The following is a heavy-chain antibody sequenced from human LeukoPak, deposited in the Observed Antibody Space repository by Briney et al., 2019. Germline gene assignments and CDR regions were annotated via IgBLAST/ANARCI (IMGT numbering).Heavy chain of an antibody. J-gene: IGHJ4*02. Sequence: SETLSLTCAVYGGSFSGYYWSWIRQPPGKGLEWIGEINHSGSTNYNPSLKSRVTISVDTSKNQFSLKLSSVTAADTAVYYCARAANEHYYDSSGYVYWGQGTLVTVSS. CDR1: GGSFSGYY. V-gene: IGHV4-34*01. CDR2: INHSGST. D-gene: IGHD3-22*01. CDR3: ARAANEHYYDSSGYVY.